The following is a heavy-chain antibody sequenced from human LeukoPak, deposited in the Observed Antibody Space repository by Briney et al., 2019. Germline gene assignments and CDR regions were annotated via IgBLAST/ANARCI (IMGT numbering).Heavy chain of an antibody. CDR1: GYTFTSYD. D-gene: IGHD6-6*01. Sequence: GASVKVSCKASGYTFTSYDINWVRQATGQGLERMGWMNPNSGNTGYAQKFQGRVTITRNTSISTAYMELSSLRSEDTAVYYCARGLIAARRSFDYWGQGTLATVSS. CDR2: MNPNSGNT. J-gene: IGHJ4*02. CDR3: ARGLIAARRSFDY. V-gene: IGHV1-8*03.